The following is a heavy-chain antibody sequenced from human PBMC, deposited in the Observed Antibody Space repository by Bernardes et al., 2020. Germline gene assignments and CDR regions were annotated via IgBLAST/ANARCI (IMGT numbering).Heavy chain of an antibody. Sequence: GGSLRLSCVASGFTFSSYSMNWIRQAPGRGPEWVSYISCSSSTVYADSVKGRFTISRDNAKNSLYLQMDSLRDEDTAVYYCARFRGGDSLYFFDSWGQGTLVTVSS. CDR3: ARFRGGDSLYFFDS. J-gene: IGHJ4*02. CDR1: GFTFSSYS. CDR2: ISCSSSTV. V-gene: IGHV3-48*02. D-gene: IGHD2-21*02.